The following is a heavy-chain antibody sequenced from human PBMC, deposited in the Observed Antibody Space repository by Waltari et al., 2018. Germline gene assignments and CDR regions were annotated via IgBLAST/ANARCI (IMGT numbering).Heavy chain of an antibody. CDR3: AHGLSFMVYEHFDY. V-gene: IGHV2-5*01. Sequence: QITLKESGPTLVKPTQTLTLTCTFSGFSLMTSAVSVGWIRQPPGKALEWLALIHWNDGKRYSPSLKGRLTITKDTSKNQVVLTLTNVDPVDTATYFCAHGLSFMVYEHFDYWGQGALVTVSS. D-gene: IGHD3-10*01. CDR1: GFSLMTSAVS. CDR2: IHWNDGK. J-gene: IGHJ4*02.